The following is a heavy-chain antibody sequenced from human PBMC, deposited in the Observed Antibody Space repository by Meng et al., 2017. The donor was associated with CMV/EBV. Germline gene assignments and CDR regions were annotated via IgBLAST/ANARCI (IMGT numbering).Heavy chain of an antibody. V-gene: IGHV3-48*03. CDR2: SDGATTI. D-gene: IGHD3-22*01. CDR3: ARKGSGYYYYYYAMDV. CDR1: GFTFSSYE. Sequence: GGSLRLSCAASGFTFSSYEMNWVRQAPGKGLEWVSCSDGATTIYYADSVKGRFTISRDNAKNSLYLQMNSLRAEDTAVYYCARKGSGYYYYYYAMDVWGQGTTVTVSS. J-gene: IGHJ6*02.